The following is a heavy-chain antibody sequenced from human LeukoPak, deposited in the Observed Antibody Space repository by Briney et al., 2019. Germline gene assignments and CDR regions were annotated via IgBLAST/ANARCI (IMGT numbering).Heavy chain of an antibody. Sequence: PSETLSLTCTVSGYSLSSGYYWGWIRQPPGKGLEWIGSVDHSGGTYYNPSLRSPVSISVDTSKNQFSLKLSSVTAADTAVYSCAGFTFFRGVITFDYWGQGTLVTVSS. D-gene: IGHD3-10*01. CDR3: AGFTFFRGVITFDY. CDR2: VDHSGGT. CDR1: GYSLSSGYY. V-gene: IGHV4-38-2*02. J-gene: IGHJ4*02.